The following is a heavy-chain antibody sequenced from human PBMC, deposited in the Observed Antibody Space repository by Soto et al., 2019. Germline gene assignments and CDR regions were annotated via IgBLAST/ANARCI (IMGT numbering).Heavy chain of an antibody. CDR1: GFSFPGAW. V-gene: IGHV3-15*07. D-gene: IGHD3-3*01. Sequence: EVQLVESGGGLVKPGTSLTLSCSTSGFSFPGAWLHWVRQSPGKGLEWVGRIKGTTECATTDYAAPVKDRFTISRDDSKQASYLQMNSLKAEDTGVYYCLPVTGVGWDYCGGHGALVTVSS. CDR3: LPVTGVGWDYC. CDR2: IKGTTECATT. J-gene: IGHJ4*01.